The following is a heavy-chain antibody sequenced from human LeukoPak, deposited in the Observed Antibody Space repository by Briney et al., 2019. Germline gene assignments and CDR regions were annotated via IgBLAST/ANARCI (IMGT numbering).Heavy chain of an antibody. CDR3: ARAPVATPSEFDY. D-gene: IGHD5-12*01. CDR1: GGSFSDYY. V-gene: IGHV4-34*01. CDR2: INHSDST. Sequence: SETLSLTCAVYGGSFSDYYWNWIRQPPGKGLEWIGEINHSDSTNYNPSLKSRVAISADTPKNQFSLKLSSTTAADTAVYYCARAPVATPSEFDYWGQGTLVTVSS. J-gene: IGHJ4*02.